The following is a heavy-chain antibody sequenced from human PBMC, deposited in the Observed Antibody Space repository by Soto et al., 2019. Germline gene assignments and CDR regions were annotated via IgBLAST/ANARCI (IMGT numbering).Heavy chain of an antibody. CDR1: GFTFSTYW. V-gene: IGHV3-74*01. CDR3: ETMASGGN. D-gene: IGHD3-10*01. Sequence: EVQLVESGGGLVQPGGSLRLSCAASGFTFSTYWMHWVRQAPGKGLMWVSRINTDGSITTYADPVKGRFTISRDNAKIHVYLQMKSLRDEDTAVYYCETMASGGNWGQGTLVTVSS. J-gene: IGHJ4*02. CDR2: INTDGSIT.